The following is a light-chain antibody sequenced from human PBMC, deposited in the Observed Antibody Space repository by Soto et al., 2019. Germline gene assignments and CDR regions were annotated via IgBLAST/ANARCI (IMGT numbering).Light chain of an antibody. Sequence: IVMKQSPTILSVAPGERATLSCRASQSVSSNLAWYQQKPGQHPRLLMYGVYTRAPGTPARFSGSGSGTEFTLTISSLQSEDSAVYYCQQYEKWPPRTFGQGNKVEIK. CDR3: QQYEKWPPRT. V-gene: IGKV3D-15*01. CDR2: GVY. J-gene: IGKJ1*01. CDR1: QSVSSN.